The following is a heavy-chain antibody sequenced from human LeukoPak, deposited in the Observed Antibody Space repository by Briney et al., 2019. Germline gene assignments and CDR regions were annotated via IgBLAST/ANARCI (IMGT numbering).Heavy chain of an antibody. J-gene: IGHJ4*02. CDR1: GFTFDDYA. CDR2: ISWNSGSI. V-gene: IGHV3-9*01. D-gene: IGHD2-15*01. Sequence: GGSLRLSCAASGFTFDDYAMHWVRQAPGKGLEWVSGISWNSGSIGYADSVKGRFTISRDNAKNSLYLQMNSLRAEDTAVYYCARTLYCSGGSCYSWYWGQGTLVTVSS. CDR3: ARTLYCSGGSCYSWY.